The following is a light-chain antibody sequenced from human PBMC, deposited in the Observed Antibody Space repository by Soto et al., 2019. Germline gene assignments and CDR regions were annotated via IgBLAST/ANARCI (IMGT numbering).Light chain of an antibody. CDR1: SSDIGGYNA. CDR3: SSYTNINTRACV. V-gene: IGLV2-14*01. J-gene: IGLJ1*01. CDR2: EVT. Sequence: QSAPTQPASVSGSPGQTVTISCTGTSSDIGGYNAVSWYQHHPGKAPKLIIYEVTHRPSGVSDRFSASKSGNTASLTISGLQAEDEAEYYCSSYTNINTRACVFGTGTKVTVL.